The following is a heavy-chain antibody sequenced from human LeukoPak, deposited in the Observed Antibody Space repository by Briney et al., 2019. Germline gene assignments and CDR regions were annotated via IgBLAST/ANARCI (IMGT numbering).Heavy chain of an antibody. D-gene: IGHD5-18*01. Sequence: SQTLSLTCTVSGGSISSGGYYWSWIRQHSGKGLEWIGYIYYSGSTYYNPSLKSRVTISVDTSKNQFSLKLSSVTAADTAVYYCARGGPDTAMVPPDYWGQGTLVTVSS. V-gene: IGHV4-31*03. J-gene: IGHJ4*02. CDR3: ARGGPDTAMVPPDY. CDR2: IYYSGST. CDR1: GGSISSGGYY.